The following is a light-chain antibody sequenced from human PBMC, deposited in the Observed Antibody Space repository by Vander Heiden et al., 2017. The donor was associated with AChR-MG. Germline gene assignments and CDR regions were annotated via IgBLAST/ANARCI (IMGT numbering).Light chain of an antibody. CDR1: SSNIGAGYH. CDR2: GNT. V-gene: IGLV1-40*01. CDR3: QSYDNALSGSWV. Sequence: QSVLTQPPSVSGAPGQRVTISCTGSSSNIGAGYHVHWYQHLPGTAPKLLIDGNTNRPSGVPDRFSGSKSGTSASLAITGLQAEDEADYYCQSYDNALSGSWVFGGGTKLTVL. J-gene: IGLJ3*02.